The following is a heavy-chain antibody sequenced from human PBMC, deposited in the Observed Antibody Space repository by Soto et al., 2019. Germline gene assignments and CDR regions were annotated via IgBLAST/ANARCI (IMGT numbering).Heavy chain of an antibody. J-gene: IGHJ4*02. CDR1: GGSISSSY. CDR3: ARDSSDYGKYFYFDY. Sequence: PSETLSLTCTVSGGSISSSYWNWIRQPAGKGLEWIGRVYISGSYSYNPSLKSRVTMSIDTSKNQFSLKLSSVTAADTAVYYCARDSSDYGKYFYFDYWGRGTLVTVSS. V-gene: IGHV4-4*07. D-gene: IGHD4-17*01. CDR2: VYISGSY.